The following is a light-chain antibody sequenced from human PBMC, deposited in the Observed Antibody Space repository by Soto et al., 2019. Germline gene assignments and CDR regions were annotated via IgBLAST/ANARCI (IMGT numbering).Light chain of an antibody. V-gene: IGKV1-39*01. CDR2: VAS. CDR1: QSISNS. CDR3: QQTFSPPYT. Sequence: DIQMTQSLSSLSASVGDRVTITCRASQSISNSLSWYQQKPGKAPKFLIYVASTLQRGVPSRFSGSGSGTDFTLTISSRQPEDVATYYCQQTFSPPYTFGQGTKLEIK. J-gene: IGKJ2*01.